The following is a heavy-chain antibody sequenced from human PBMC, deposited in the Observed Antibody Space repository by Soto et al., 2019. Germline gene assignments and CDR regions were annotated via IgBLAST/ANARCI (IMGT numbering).Heavy chain of an antibody. CDR1: GYSFTSYW. CDR2: IYPGDSDT. CDR3: ATSRRGTVSLLAD. Sequence: GESLKISCKGSGYSFTSYWIGWVRQMPGKGLEWMGIIYPGDSDTRYSPSFQGQVTISADKSISTAYLQWSSLKASDTALYYCATSRRGTVSLLADWGQGTLVTVSS. V-gene: IGHV5-51*01. J-gene: IGHJ1*01. D-gene: IGHD4-4*01.